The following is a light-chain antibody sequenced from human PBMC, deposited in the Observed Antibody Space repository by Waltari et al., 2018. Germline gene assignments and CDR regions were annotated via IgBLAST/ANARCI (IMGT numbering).Light chain of an antibody. V-gene: IGKV4-1*01. CDR2: WAF. CDR3: QQRINWVWT. Sequence: DIVMTQSPDSLAVSLGERATINCKSSQSVLYNSNKKNYLAWYQQKPGQPPKLLIYWAFIRESGVPDRFSGSGSGTDFTLTISSLEPEDFAVYYCQQRINWVWTFGQGTKVEIK. J-gene: IGKJ1*01. CDR1: QSVLYNSNKKNY.